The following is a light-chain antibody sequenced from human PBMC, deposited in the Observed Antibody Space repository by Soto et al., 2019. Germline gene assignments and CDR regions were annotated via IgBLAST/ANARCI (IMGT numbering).Light chain of an antibody. CDR1: QSISSL. J-gene: IGKJ1*01. CDR2: QAS. CDR3: QQYDSYPWT. Sequence: DIQMTQSPSTLSASVGDRVTITCRASQSISSLLGWYQQKPGKAPNLLIFQASTLDTGVPSRFSGRGSETEFTLTISSLQPDDFATYYCQQYDSYPWTFGQGTKVEIK. V-gene: IGKV1-5*03.